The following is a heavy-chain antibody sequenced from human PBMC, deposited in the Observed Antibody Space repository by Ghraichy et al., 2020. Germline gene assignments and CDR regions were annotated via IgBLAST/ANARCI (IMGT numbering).Heavy chain of an antibody. CDR1: GFTFSNFG. Sequence: GGSLRLSCAASGFTFSNFGIHWVRQAPGKGLEWVALISYDGSKKYYVDSVKGRFTISRDNSKNTLYLQMNSLRDEDTAVYYCVAAFDYWGQGALVTVSS. CDR2: ISYDGSKK. CDR3: VAAFDY. D-gene: IGHD6-13*01. J-gene: IGHJ4*02. V-gene: IGHV3-30*03.